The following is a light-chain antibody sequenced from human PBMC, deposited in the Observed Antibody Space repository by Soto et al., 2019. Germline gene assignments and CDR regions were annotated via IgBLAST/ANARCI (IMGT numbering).Light chain of an antibody. Sequence: EIVMTQSPATLSLSPGERATLSGRASQSVGKYLGWYQQQPAQAPTLLIYDASNRAPGIPARFSGSGSGTDFTLTISSLEPEDFAVYYCQQRGNRPPWTFGQGTKVDI. CDR2: DAS. CDR1: QSVGKY. J-gene: IGKJ1*01. V-gene: IGKV3-11*01. CDR3: QQRGNRPPWT.